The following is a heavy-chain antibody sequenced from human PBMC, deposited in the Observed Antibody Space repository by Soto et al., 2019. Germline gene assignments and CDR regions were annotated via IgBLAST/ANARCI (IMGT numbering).Heavy chain of an antibody. D-gene: IGHD1-26*01. CDR3: VKGELHGSEAYYYYGMDV. V-gene: IGHV3-64D*06. Sequence: PGGSLRLSCSASGFTFSSYAMHWVRQAPGKGLEYVSAISSNGGSTYYADSVKGRFTISRDNSKNTLYLQMSSLRAEDTAVYYCVKGELHGSEAYYYYGMDVWGQGTTVTVSS. CDR2: ISSNGGST. CDR1: GFTFSSYA. J-gene: IGHJ6*02.